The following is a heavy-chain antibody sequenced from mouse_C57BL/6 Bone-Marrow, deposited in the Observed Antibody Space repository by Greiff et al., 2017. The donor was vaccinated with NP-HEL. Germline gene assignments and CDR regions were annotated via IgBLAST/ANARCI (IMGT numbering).Heavy chain of an antibody. Sequence: QVQLQQPGAELVRPGTSVKLSCKASGYTFTSYWMHWVKQRPGQGLEWIGVIDPSDSYTNYNQKFKGKATLTVDTSSSTAYMQLSSLTSEDSVVYYCARGGYYDHYWGQGTTLTVSS. CDR3: ARGGYYDHY. V-gene: IGHV1-59*01. CDR1: GYTFTSYW. J-gene: IGHJ2*01. CDR2: IDPSDSYT. D-gene: IGHD2-4*01.